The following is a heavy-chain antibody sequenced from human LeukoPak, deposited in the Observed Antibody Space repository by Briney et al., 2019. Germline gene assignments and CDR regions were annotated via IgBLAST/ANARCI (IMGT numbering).Heavy chain of an antibody. Sequence: GGSLRLSCAASGFTFSSYWMSWVRQAPGKGLEWVANIKQDGRETYYVDSVKGRFTISRDNSKNTLYLQMNSLRAEDTAVYYCEALHLLDTAMGTFDYWGQGTLVTVSS. D-gene: IGHD5-18*01. CDR2: IKQDGRET. V-gene: IGHV3-7*01. CDR1: GFTFSSYW. J-gene: IGHJ4*02. CDR3: EALHLLDTAMGTFDY.